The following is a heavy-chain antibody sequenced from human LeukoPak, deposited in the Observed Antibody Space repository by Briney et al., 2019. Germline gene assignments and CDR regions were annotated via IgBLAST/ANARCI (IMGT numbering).Heavy chain of an antibody. V-gene: IGHV1-69*13. CDR1: GGTFSSYA. CDR3: ARGRGNHQYYDILTGYFHYYYYGMDV. CDR2: IIPIFGTA. Sequence: ASVKVSCKASGGTFSSYAISWVRQAPGQGLEWMGGIIPIFGTANYAQKFQGRVTITADESTSTAYMELSSLRSEDTAVYYCARGRGNHQYYDILTGYFHYYYYGMDVWGQGTTVTVSS. D-gene: IGHD3-9*01. J-gene: IGHJ6*02.